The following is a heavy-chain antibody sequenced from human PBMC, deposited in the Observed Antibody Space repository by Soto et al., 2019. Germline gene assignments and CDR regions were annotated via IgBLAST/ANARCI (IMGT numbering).Heavy chain of an antibody. J-gene: IGHJ4*02. CDR1: GGSISGRNW. Sequence: SETLSLTCVVSGGSISGRNWWSWVRQAPGRGLEWIGEVFHSGDTTYSPSLRSRVTISVDKSKNQFSLNLNSVTAADTAVYYCTRLIYDSRLNYFYFDLWGQGALVTVSS. CDR3: TRLIYDSRLNYFYFDL. CDR2: VFHSGDT. D-gene: IGHD3-22*01. V-gene: IGHV4-4*02.